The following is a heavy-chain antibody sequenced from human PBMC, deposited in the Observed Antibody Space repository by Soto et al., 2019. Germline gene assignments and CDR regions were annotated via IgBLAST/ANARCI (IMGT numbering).Heavy chain of an antibody. CDR1: GYTFTSYG. J-gene: IGHJ3*02. CDR3: AREGYCSSTSCPGAAFDI. Sequence: ASVKVSCKASGYTFTSYGISWVRQAPGQGLEWMGWISAYNGNTNYAQKLQGRVTMTTDTSTSTAYMELRSLRSDDTAVYYCAREGYCSSTSCPGAAFDIWGQGTMVNVSS. CDR2: ISAYNGNT. D-gene: IGHD2-2*01. V-gene: IGHV1-18*01.